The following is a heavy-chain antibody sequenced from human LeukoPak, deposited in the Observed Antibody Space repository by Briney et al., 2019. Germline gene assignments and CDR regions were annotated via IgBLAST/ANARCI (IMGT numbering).Heavy chain of an antibody. Sequence: GGSLRLSCAASGFTFSSYVMHWVRQAPGKGLEWVAVIWYDGSNKYYADSVKGRFTISRDNSKNTLYLQMNSLRAEDTAVHYCARDRVRSFFDYWGQGTLVTVSS. CDR1: GFTFSSYV. CDR3: ARDRVRSFFDY. CDR2: IWYDGSNK. J-gene: IGHJ4*02. D-gene: IGHD3-16*02. V-gene: IGHV3-33*01.